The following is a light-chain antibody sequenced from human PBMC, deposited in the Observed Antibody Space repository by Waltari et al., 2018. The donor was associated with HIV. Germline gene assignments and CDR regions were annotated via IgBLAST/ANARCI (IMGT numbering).Light chain of an antibody. CDR1: SSTIGHNY. Sequence: HSVLTQPPSVSAAPGQKVTTSCPASSSTIGHNYVSWYQQFPGTAPKLLIYDNNKRPSGIPDRFSGTKSGTSATLGITGLQTGDEAGYYCGAWDSGLSAWVFGGGTKLTVL. CDR2: DNN. J-gene: IGLJ3*02. CDR3: GAWDSGLSAWV. V-gene: IGLV1-51*01.